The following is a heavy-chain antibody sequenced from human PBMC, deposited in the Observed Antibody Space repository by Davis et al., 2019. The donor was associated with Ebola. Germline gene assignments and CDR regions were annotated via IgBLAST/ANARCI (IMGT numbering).Heavy chain of an antibody. CDR3: ARRITMVRGVIIDWYFDL. Sequence: PSETLSLTCAASGFTFSDYYMSWIRQAPGKGLEWVSYISSSSSYTNYADSVKGRFTISRDNAKNSLYLQMNSLRAEDTAVYYCARRITMVRGVIIDWYFDLWGRGTLVTVSS. D-gene: IGHD3-10*01. CDR1: GFTFSDYY. CDR2: ISSSSSYT. J-gene: IGHJ2*01. V-gene: IGHV3-11*06.